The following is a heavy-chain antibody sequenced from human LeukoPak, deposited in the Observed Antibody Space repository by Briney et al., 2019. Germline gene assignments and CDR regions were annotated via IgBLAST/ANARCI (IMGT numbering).Heavy chain of an antibody. CDR2: INPKNDGT. CDR1: GYTFSDYH. J-gene: IGHJ6*02. Sequence: ASVKVSCKASGYTFSDYHIHWVRQAPGQGLEWMGWINPKNDGTNYAQNFQDRATMTTDTSAATAYMELSSLRSDDTAVYFCAKDSSGYLTLRYGMDVWGQGTTVTVSS. CDR3: AKDSSGYLTLRYGMDV. V-gene: IGHV1-2*02. D-gene: IGHD3-22*01.